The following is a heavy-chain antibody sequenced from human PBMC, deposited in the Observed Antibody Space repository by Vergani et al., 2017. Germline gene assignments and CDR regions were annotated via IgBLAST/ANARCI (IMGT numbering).Heavy chain of an antibody. D-gene: IGHD3-3*01. J-gene: IGHJ4*02. Sequence: QVQLVPSGAEVKKPRASVKVSCKASGYTFTSYDINWVRQATGQGLEWMGWMNPNSGNTGYAQKFQVRVTMTRNTSISTAYMELSGLRSEDTAVYYCARARGVWSGYYKHPFGYWGQGTLVTVSS. CDR1: GYTFTSYD. CDR3: ARARGVWSGYYKHPFGY. V-gene: IGHV1-8*01. CDR2: MNPNSGNT.